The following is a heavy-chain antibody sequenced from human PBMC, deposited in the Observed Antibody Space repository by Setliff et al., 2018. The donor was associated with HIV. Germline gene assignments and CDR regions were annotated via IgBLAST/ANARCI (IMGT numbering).Heavy chain of an antibody. D-gene: IGHD1-26*01. V-gene: IGHV3-23*01. CDR3: ARDVGFPLYYFDY. Sequence: GGSLRLSCAASGLTLSSYAMSWVRQAPGKGLEWVSTINTNGGTTYYRDSVKGRFTISRDNSTNTLYLQMNSLRAEDTAVYYCARDVGFPLYYFDYWGQGTLVTVSS. CDR1: GLTLSSYA. CDR2: INTNGGTT. J-gene: IGHJ4*02.